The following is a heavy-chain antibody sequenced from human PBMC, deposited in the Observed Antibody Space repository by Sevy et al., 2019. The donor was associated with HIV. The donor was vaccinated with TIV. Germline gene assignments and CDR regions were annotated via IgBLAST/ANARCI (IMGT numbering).Heavy chain of an antibody. CDR3: AREYY. J-gene: IGHJ4*02. V-gene: IGHV3-30-3*01. CDR2: ISYDGSNK. CDR1: GFTFSSYA. Sequence: GGSLRLSCAASGFTFSSYAMHWVRQAPGKGLEWVAVISYDGSNKYYADSVKGRFTISRDNSKNTLYLQMNSLRAEDTAVYYCAREYYWGQGTLVTVSS.